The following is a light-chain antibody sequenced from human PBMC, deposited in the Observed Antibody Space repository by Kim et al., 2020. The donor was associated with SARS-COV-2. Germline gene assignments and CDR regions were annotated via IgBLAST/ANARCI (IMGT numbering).Light chain of an antibody. CDR3: AAWDDSLNGPV. CDR2: SNN. V-gene: IGLV1-44*01. CDR1: SSNIGSST. J-gene: IGLJ3*02. Sequence: QSVLTQPPSASGTPGQRVTISCSGSSSNIGSSTVNWYQQLPGTAPKLLMYSNNQRPSGVPDRFSGSKSGTSASLAISGLQSEDEADYYCAAWDDSLNGPVFGGGTKLTVL.